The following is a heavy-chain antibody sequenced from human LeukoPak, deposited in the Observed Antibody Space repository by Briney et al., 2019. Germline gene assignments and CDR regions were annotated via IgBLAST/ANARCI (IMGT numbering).Heavy chain of an antibody. Sequence: GGSLRLSCAASGFTFSSSAMSWVRQAPGKGLEWVSVIYSGGSTYYADSVKGRFTISRDNSKNTLYLQMNSLRAEDTAVYYCARRPIAMVRGFDYWGQGTLVTVSS. V-gene: IGHV3-66*04. CDR2: IYSGGST. CDR1: GFTFSSSA. J-gene: IGHJ4*02. D-gene: IGHD3-10*01. CDR3: ARRPIAMVRGFDY.